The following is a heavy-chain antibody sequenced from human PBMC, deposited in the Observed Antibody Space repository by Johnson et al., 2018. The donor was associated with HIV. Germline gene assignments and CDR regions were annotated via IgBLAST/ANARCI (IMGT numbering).Heavy chain of an antibody. Sequence: QVQLVESGGGVVQPGRSLRLSCAASGFTFSSYAMHWVRQAPGKGLEWVAVISYDGSNKYYADSVKGRFTISRDNSKNTLYLQMNSLRAEDTAVYYCARELPSYDMLTGPGAVDIWGQGTMVTVSS. D-gene: IGHD3-9*01. CDR3: ARELPSYDMLTGPGAVDI. CDR2: ISYDGSNK. CDR1: GFTFSSYA. J-gene: IGHJ3*02. V-gene: IGHV3-30-3*01.